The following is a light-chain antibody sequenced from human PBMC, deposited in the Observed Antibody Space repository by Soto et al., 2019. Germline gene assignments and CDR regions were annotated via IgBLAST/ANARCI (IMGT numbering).Light chain of an antibody. CDR1: DNINTW. Sequence: DIQMTQSPSTLSASVGDRVTISCRASDNINTWVAWYQQKPGKAPTLLIYDASTLERGVPSRFSGTGSGTEYTLSIDSLQPDDFATYYCQQYHTSSITFGQGTRLEIK. CDR2: DAS. CDR3: QQYHTSSIT. J-gene: IGKJ5*01. V-gene: IGKV1-5*01.